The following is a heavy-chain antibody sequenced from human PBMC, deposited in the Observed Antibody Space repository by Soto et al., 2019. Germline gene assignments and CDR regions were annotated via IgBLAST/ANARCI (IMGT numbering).Heavy chain of an antibody. CDR2: ISSSSSYI. Sequence: EVQLVESGGGLVKPGGSLRLSCAASGFTFSSYSMNWVRQAPGKGLEWVSSISSSSSYIYYADSVKGRFTISRDNAKNSLYLQMNSLRAEDTAVYYCARERWDYDFWSGYYTGYGMDVWGQGTTVTVSS. CDR3: ARERWDYDFWSGYYTGYGMDV. CDR1: GFTFSSYS. V-gene: IGHV3-21*01. D-gene: IGHD3-3*01. J-gene: IGHJ6*02.